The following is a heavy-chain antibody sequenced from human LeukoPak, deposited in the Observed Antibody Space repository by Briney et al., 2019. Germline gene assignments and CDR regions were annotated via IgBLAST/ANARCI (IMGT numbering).Heavy chain of an antibody. J-gene: IGHJ5*02. V-gene: IGHV3-48*03. CDR1: GFTFSSYE. CDR2: ISSSGSTI. Sequence: GGSLRLSCAAFGFTFSSYEMNWVRQAPGKGLEWVSYISSSGSTIYYADSVKGRFTISRDNAKNSLYLQMNSLRAEDTAVYYCARAEYSSSWYGVNWFDPWGQGTLVTVSS. D-gene: IGHD6-13*01. CDR3: ARAEYSSSWYGVNWFDP.